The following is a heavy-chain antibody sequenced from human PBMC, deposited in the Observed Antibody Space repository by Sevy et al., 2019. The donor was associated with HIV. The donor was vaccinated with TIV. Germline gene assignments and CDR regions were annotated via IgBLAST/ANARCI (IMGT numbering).Heavy chain of an antibody. CDR3: ARDGEVNDAFDI. CDR1: GYSISSGYY. CDR2: IYHSGST. J-gene: IGHJ3*02. D-gene: IGHD3-10*01. Sequence: SETLSLTCAVSGYSISSGYYWGWIRQPPGKGLEWIGSIYHSGSTYYNPSLKSRVTISVDTSKNQFSLKLSSVTAADTAVYYCARDGEVNDAFDIWGQGTMVTVSS. V-gene: IGHV4-38-2*02.